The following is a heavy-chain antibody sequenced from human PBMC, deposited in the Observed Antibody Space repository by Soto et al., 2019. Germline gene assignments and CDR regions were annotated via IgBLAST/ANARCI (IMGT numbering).Heavy chain of an antibody. CDR1: GGSISSYY. CDR2: IYYSGST. V-gene: IGHV4-59*01. CDR3: ARAERVFSYFDY. J-gene: IGHJ4*02. Sequence: QVQLQESGPGLVKPSETLSLTCTVSGGSISSYYWSWIRQPPGKGLEWIGYIYYSGSTNYNPSLKSRVTISVDTSKNQFSLKLSSVTAADTAVYYCARAERVFSYFDYWGQGTLVTVSS. D-gene: IGHD3-10*01.